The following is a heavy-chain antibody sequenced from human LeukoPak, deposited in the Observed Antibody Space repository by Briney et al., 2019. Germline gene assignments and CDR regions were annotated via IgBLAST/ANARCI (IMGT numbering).Heavy chain of an antibody. CDR3: ARGRNYYDSSRYYYEGDAFDI. CDR2: INPSGGSI. CDR1: GYTFTGYY. V-gene: IGHV1-46*01. D-gene: IGHD3-22*01. J-gene: IGHJ3*02. Sequence: ASVKVSCKASGYTFTGYYMYWVRQALGQGLEWMGIINPSGGSIRYAQKFQGRVTMTRDTSTSTVYMELSSLRSENTAVYYCARGRNYYDSSRYYYEGDAFDIWGQGTMVTVSS.